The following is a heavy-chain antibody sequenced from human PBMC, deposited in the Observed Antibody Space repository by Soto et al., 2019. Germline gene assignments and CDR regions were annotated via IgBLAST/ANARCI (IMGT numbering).Heavy chain of an antibody. CDR1: GFIFSSYA. CDR2: ISGSGGGT. CDR3: SRDYSPDY. D-gene: IGHD2-21*01. Sequence: GGSLRLSCAASGFIFSSYAVSWVRQAPGKGLEWVSGISGSGGGTYYADSVKGRFTISRDNSKNTLYLQLNSLRAEDTAVYYCSRDYSPDYWGQGTLVTVSS. J-gene: IGHJ4*02. V-gene: IGHV3-23*01.